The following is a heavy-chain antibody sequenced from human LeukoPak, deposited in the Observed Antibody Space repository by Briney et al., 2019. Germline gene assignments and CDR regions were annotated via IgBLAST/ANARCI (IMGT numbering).Heavy chain of an antibody. V-gene: IGHV3-30*18. J-gene: IGHJ4*02. Sequence: PGGSLRLSCAASGFTFSSHGMHWVRQAPGRGLEWVAVISYDGTNKYSVDSVKGRFTISRDNSKNTMYLQMNSLRAEDTAVYYCAKGSFGEFPLWGQGTLVTVSS. CDR1: GFTFSSHG. D-gene: IGHD3-10*01. CDR2: ISYDGTNK. CDR3: AKGSFGEFPL.